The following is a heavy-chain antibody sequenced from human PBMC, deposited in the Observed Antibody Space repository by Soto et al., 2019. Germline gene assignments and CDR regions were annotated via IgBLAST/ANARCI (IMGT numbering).Heavy chain of an antibody. CDR2: IYHSGST. CDR1: GGSISSGGYS. Sequence: PSETLSLTCAVPGGSISSGGYSWSWIRQPPGKGLEWIGYIYHSGSTYYNPSLKSRVTISVDRSKNQFSLKLSSVTAADTAVYYCARVKDYYDSSGYHDWFDPWGQGTLVTVSS. D-gene: IGHD3-22*01. V-gene: IGHV4-30-2*01. CDR3: ARVKDYYDSSGYHDWFDP. J-gene: IGHJ5*02.